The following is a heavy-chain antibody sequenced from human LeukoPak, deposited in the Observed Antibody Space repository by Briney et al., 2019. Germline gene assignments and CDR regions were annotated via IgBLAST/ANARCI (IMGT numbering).Heavy chain of an antibody. CDR1: GYTFIGYY. CDR2: INPNSGGT. CDR3: ARPRVPAAISYNWFDP. Sequence: ASVKVSCKASGYTFIGYYMHWVRQAPGQGLEWMGWINPNSGGTKYAQKFQGRVTMTRDTSISTAYMELSRLRSDDTAVYYCARPRVPAAISYNWFDPWGQGTLVTVSS. V-gene: IGHV1-2*02. D-gene: IGHD2-2*02. J-gene: IGHJ5*02.